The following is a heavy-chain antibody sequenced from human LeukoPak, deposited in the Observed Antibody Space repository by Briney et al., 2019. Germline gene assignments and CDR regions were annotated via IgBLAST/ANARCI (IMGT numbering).Heavy chain of an antibody. D-gene: IGHD2-15*01. CDR2: ISSSSSYI. V-gene: IGHV3-21*01. CDR1: GFTLSSYS. J-gene: IGHJ4*02. Sequence: GGSLRLSCAVSGFTLSSYSMDWVRQAPGKGLEWVSSISSSSSYIYYADSVKGRFTISRDNAKNSLYLQMNSLRAEDTAVYYCAREPSGGSRVYQEAYFDYWGQGTLVTVSS. CDR3: AREPSGGSRVYQEAYFDY.